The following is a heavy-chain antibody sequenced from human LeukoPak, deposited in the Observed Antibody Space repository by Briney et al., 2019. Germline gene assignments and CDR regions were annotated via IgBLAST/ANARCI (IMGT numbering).Heavy chain of an antibody. V-gene: IGHV4-4*09. CDR2: IYTSGST. Sequence: PSETLSLTCTVSGGSISSYYWSWIRQPPGKGLEWIGYIYTSGSTNYNPSLKSRVTISVDTSKNQFSLKLSSVTAADTAVYYCARHCTYSNYPEDAFDIWGQGAMVTVSS. CDR1: GGSISSYY. D-gene: IGHD4-11*01. CDR3: ARHCTYSNYPEDAFDI. J-gene: IGHJ3*02.